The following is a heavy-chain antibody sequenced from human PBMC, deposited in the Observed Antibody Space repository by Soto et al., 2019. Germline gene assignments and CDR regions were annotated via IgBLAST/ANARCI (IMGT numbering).Heavy chain of an antibody. CDR1: GYSFISHH. Sequence: QEQLVQSGAELKKPGASVTVSCKTSGYSFISHHIHWFRQAPGLGLEWIGMINPSNGDTSPAQKIHDKSTFARDTSTTTVYMHLSGLTSEDTATYYCARGFSRRWLVLDWFDPWGEGTLVTVSS. D-gene: IGHD6-19*01. J-gene: IGHJ5*02. V-gene: IGHV1-46*01. CDR2: INPSNGDT. CDR3: ARGFSRRWLVLDWFDP.